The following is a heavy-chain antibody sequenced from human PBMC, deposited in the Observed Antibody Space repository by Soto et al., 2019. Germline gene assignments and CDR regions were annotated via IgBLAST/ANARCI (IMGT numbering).Heavy chain of an antibody. CDR3: ARRRGYSYGQHYFDY. CDR2: IIPIIGII. D-gene: IGHD5-18*01. V-gene: IGHV1-69*02. J-gene: IGHJ4*02. CDR1: GGTFSTYT. Sequence: GASVKVSCKASGGTFSTYTITWVRQAPGQGLEWMGRIIPIIGIINYAQKFQGRVTITADKFTGTAYMELSSLRSEDTAVYYCARRRGYSYGQHYFDYRGQGTLVTVSS.